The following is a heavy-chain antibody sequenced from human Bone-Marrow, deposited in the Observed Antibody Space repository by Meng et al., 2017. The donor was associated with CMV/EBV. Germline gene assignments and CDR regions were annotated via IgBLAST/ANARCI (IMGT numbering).Heavy chain of an antibody. Sequence: GGSLRLSCEASGFTVSNNFMSWVRQAPGRGLDWVSVIHRGGRTYYADSVKGRFTISRDNSKNTLYLQMNSLRAEDTAVYYCARQVVPALPFDNWVQGTLVTVSS. J-gene: IGHJ4*02. CDR2: IHRGGRT. CDR1: GFTVSNNF. D-gene: IGHD2-2*01. CDR3: ARQVVPALPFDN. V-gene: IGHV3-66*02.